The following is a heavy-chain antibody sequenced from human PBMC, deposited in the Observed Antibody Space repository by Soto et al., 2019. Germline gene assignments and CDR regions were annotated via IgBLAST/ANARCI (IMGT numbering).Heavy chain of an antibody. D-gene: IGHD3-10*01. J-gene: IGHJ4*02. CDR1: GGSISSYY. CDR3: ARHNYGSGSTYFDY. CDR2: IYYSGST. V-gene: IGHV4-59*08. Sequence: QVQLQESGPGLVKPSETLSLTCTVSGGSISSYYWSWIRQPPGKGLEWIGYIYYSGSTNYNPSLKSRVTTSVDTSKNQFSLKLNSMPAADTAVYYCARHNYGSGSTYFDYWGQGTLVTVSS.